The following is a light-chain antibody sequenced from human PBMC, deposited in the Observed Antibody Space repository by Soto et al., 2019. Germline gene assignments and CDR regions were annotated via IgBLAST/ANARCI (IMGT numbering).Light chain of an antibody. J-gene: IGKJ1*01. CDR2: DAS. CDR3: QVRTSWPPWT. Sequence: EIVLTQSPATLSLSPGGRATLSCRASQSVSLSLAWYQQKPGQAPRPLIYDASKRASGIPARFSCSGSGTDFDLTISGLEPADFAVYYCQVRTSWPPWTFGQGTKVEIK. V-gene: IGKV3-11*01. CDR1: QSVSLS.